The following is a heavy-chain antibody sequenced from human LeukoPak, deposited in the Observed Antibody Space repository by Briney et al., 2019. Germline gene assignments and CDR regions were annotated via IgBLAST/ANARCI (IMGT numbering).Heavy chain of an antibody. CDR2: IKQDGSDK. CDR3: ARAGWGSYRADY. Sequence: PGGSPRLSCAASGFTFSSYWMSWVRQAPGKGLEWVANIKQDGSDKYYVDSVKGRFTISRDNAKNSLYLQMNSLRAEDTAVYYCARAGWGSYRADYWGQGTLVTVSS. CDR1: GFTFSSYW. D-gene: IGHD3-16*02. V-gene: IGHV3-7*01. J-gene: IGHJ4*02.